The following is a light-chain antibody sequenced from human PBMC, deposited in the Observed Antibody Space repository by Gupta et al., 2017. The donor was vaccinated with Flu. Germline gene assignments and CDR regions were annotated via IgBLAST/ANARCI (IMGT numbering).Light chain of an antibody. CDR1: SSDVGGYHY. V-gene: IGLV2-14*01. Sequence: QSALTQPASVSGSPGQSITISCTGTSSDVGGYHYVSWYQQHPGKAPKLIIYEVSNRPSGVSNRFSGSKSGNTASLTISGLQAGDEAAYYCSSYTSSNTLGVFGGGTKLTVL. CDR3: SSYTSSNTLGV. J-gene: IGLJ2*01. CDR2: EVS.